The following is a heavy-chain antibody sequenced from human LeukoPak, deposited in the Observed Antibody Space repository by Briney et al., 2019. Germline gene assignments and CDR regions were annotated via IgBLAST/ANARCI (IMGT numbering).Heavy chain of an antibody. CDR2: IYTSGST. Sequence: SETLSLTCTVSGGSISSGSYYWSWIRQPAGKGLEWIGRIYTSGSTNYNPSLKSRVTISVDTSKNQFSLKLSSVTAADTAVYYCASWLYPDAFDIWGQGTMVTVSS. V-gene: IGHV4-61*02. CDR3: ASWLYPDAFDI. J-gene: IGHJ3*02. CDR1: GGSISSGSYY. D-gene: IGHD2-2*02.